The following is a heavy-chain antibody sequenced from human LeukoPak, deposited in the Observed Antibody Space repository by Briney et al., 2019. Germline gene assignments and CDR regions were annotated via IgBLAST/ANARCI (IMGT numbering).Heavy chain of an antibody. Sequence: GSLRLSCAASGFTFSSYAMSWVRQAPGKGLEWVAVIWYDGSNKYYADSVKGRFTISRDNSKNTLYLQMNSLRAEDTAVYYCARDKLAAFDIWGQGTMVTVSS. J-gene: IGHJ3*02. CDR2: IWYDGSNK. CDR1: GFTFSSYA. V-gene: IGHV3-33*08. CDR3: ARDKLAAFDI.